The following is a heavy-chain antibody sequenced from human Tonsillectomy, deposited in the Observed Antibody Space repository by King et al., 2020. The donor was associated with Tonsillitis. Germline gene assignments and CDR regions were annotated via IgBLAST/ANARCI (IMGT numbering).Heavy chain of an antibody. J-gene: IGHJ4*02. CDR1: GFTFSSYA. V-gene: IGHV3-23*04. CDR2: SSGSGGST. Sequence: DVQLVEAGGGLVQPGGSLRLSCAASGFTFSSYAMSWVRQAPGKGLEWVSASSGSGGSTYYADSVKGRFTITRDNSKNTLYLQKNNLRAEDTAVYYCAKDGVEVGSTEDYWGQGTLVTVSS. CDR3: AKDGVEVGSTEDY. D-gene: IGHD2-21*01.